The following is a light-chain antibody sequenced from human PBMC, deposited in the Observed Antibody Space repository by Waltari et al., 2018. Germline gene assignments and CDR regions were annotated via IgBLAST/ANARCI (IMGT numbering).Light chain of an antibody. V-gene: IGLV2-14*03. CDR1: SSDVGFYNY. CDR2: DVF. J-gene: IGLJ3*02. Sequence: QSALTQPASVSGSPGQSITISCTGTSSDVGFYNYVSWYQQYPGKAPKLIIYDVFQRPSGVSNRFSGSKSDNTASLTISGLQTEDEGDYYCNSYAGSSSWVFGGGTKLTVL. CDR3: NSYAGSSSWV.